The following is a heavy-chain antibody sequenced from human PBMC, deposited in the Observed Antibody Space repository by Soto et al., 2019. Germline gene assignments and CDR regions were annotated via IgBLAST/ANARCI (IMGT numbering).Heavy chain of an antibody. CDR2: ISSSSSTI. Sequence: PGGSLRLSCAASGFTFSSYSMNWVRQAPGKGLEWVSYISSSSSTIYYADSVKGRFTISRDNAKNSLYLQMNSLRDEDTAVYYCAREGFRLGELSPYYYYYGMDVWGQGTTVTVSS. CDR1: GFTFSSYS. CDR3: AREGFRLGELSPYYYYYGMDV. J-gene: IGHJ6*02. D-gene: IGHD3-16*02. V-gene: IGHV3-48*02.